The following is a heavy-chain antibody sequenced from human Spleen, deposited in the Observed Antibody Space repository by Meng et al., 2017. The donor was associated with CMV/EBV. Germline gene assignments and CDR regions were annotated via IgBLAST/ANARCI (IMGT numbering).Heavy chain of an antibody. V-gene: IGHV1-2*02. CDR3: ARDVYYYDSSGSADY. Sequence: ASVKVSCKASGYTFTDYFMHWVRQAPGQGLEWMGWINPNSGGTNYAQKFQGRVTMTRDTSITTAYMELSRLRSDDTAVYYCARDVYYYDSSGSADYWGQGTLVTVSS. D-gene: IGHD3-22*01. CDR1: GYTFTDYF. CDR2: INPNSGGT. J-gene: IGHJ4*02.